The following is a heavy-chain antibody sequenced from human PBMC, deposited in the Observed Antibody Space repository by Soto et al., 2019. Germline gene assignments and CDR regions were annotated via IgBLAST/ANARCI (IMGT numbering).Heavy chain of an antibody. V-gene: IGHV4-31*03. J-gene: IGHJ5*02. D-gene: IGHD4-4*01. CDR1: GGSISSGGYY. CDR2: IYYSGST. Sequence: SETLSLTCTVSGGSISSGGYYWSWIRQHPGKGLEWIGYIYYSGSTYYNPSLKSRLTISLDTSKNQFSLKLSSVTAADTAVYYCARARVSNPIWFDPWGQGTLVTVSS. CDR3: ARARVSNPIWFDP.